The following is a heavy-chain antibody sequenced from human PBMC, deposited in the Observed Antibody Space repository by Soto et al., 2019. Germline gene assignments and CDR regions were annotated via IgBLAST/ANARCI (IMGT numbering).Heavy chain of an antibody. CDR1: GYTFTSYA. CDR3: ARGLGLYYFDY. J-gene: IGHJ4*02. V-gene: IGHV1-3*01. D-gene: IGHD1-26*01. Sequence: GASVKVSCKASGYTFTSYAMHWVRQAPGQRLEWMGWINAGNGNTKYSQKFQGRATITRDTSASTVYMELSSLRSEDTAVYYCARGLGLYYFDYWGQGTLVTVSS. CDR2: INAGNGNT.